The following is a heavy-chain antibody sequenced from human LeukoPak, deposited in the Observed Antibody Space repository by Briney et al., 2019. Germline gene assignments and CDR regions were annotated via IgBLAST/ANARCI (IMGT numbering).Heavy chain of an antibody. D-gene: IGHD1-1*01. V-gene: IGHV4-59*08. CDR3: ARGYLERRSTEFDP. Sequence: SETLSLTCTVSGGSISSYYWSWIRQPPGKGLEWIGYIYYSGSTYYNPSLKSRVTISVDTSKNQFSLKLSSVTAADTAVYYCARGYLERRSTEFDPWGQGTLVTVSS. CDR1: GGSISSYY. CDR2: IYYSGST. J-gene: IGHJ5*02.